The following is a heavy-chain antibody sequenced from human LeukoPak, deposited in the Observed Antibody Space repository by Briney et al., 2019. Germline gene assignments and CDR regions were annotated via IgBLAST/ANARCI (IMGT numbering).Heavy chain of an antibody. D-gene: IGHD3-22*01. CDR2: IIPILGIA. V-gene: IGHV1-69*04. CDR1: GGTFSSYA. Sequence: ASVKVSCKASGGTFSSYAISWVRQAPGQGLEWMGRIIPILGIANYAQKFQGRVTITADKSTSTAYMELSSLRSEDTAVYYCARDRHYYDSSGYHLDYWGQGTLVTVSS. J-gene: IGHJ4*02. CDR3: ARDRHYYDSSGYHLDY.